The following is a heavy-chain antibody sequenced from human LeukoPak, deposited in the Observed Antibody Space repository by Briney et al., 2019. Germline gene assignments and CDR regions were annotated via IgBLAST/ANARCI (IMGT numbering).Heavy chain of an antibody. CDR3: AREPRYGSGSYYNYMDV. J-gene: IGHJ6*03. CDR2: IYYSGST. CDR1: GGSISSGDHY. D-gene: IGHD3-10*01. V-gene: IGHV4-30-4*08. Sequence: SETLSLTCTVSGGSISSGDHYWSWIRQPPGKGLEWIGYIYYSGSTYYNPSLKSRVTISVDTSKNQFSLKLSSVTAADTAVYYCAREPRYGSGSYYNYMDVWGKGTTVTVSS.